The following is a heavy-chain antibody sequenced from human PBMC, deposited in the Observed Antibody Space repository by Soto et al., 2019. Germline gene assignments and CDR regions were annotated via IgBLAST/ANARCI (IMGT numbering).Heavy chain of an antibody. D-gene: IGHD6-25*01. Sequence: QVQLVQSGAEVKKPGASVTVSCKTSGYPLTDFYIHWVRQAPGQGLEWMAWINPHTGYTNTALKFQGRVTMTRDTSINTDFMELPRLSSDDTAGYYCAREGGAAPGARREWYLDLWGRGTLVSVSS. V-gene: IGHV1-2*02. CDR2: INPHTGYT. CDR1: GYPLTDFY. J-gene: IGHJ2*01. CDR3: AREGGAAPGARREWYLDL.